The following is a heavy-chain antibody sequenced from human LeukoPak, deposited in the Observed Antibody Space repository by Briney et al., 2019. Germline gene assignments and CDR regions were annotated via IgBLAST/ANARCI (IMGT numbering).Heavy chain of an antibody. J-gene: IGHJ4*02. CDR1: GFTFSSYS. Sequence: GGSLRLSCAASGFTFSSYSMNWVRQAPGKGLEWVSSISNSSSYIYYADSVKGRFTISRDNAKNSLYLQMNSLRAEDTAVYYCARASVVVVAATGYYFDYWGQGTLVTVSS. CDR2: ISNSSSYI. D-gene: IGHD2-15*01. V-gene: IGHV3-21*01. CDR3: ARASVVVVAATGYYFDY.